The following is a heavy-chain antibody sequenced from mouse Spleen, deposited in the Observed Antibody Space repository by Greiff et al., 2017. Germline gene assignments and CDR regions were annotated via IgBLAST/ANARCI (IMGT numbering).Heavy chain of an antibody. V-gene: IGHV5-9*04. CDR2: ISSGGGNT. CDR1: GFTFSSYT. J-gene: IGHJ1*01. CDR3: ARQESNYWYFDV. D-gene: IGHD1-3*01. Sequence: EVKLVESGGGLVKPGGSLKLSCAASGFTFSSYTMSWVRQTPAKRLEWVATISSGGGNTYYPDSVKGRFTISRDNARNTLYLQMSSLRSEDTAMYYCARQESNYWYFDVWGAGTTVTVSS.